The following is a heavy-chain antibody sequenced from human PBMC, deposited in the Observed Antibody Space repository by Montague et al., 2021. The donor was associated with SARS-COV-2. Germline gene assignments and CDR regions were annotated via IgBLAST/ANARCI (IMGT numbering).Heavy chain of an antibody. CDR2: DYYSGTT. CDR3: AREARGYSYGVFPGFDY. V-gene: IGHV4-61*01. D-gene: IGHD5-18*01. CDR1: GVSVSSGSHY. Sequence: ETLSLTCSVSGVSVSSGSHYWSWIRQPPGKGLEWIGYDYYSGTTXYNPSLQSRVSISLDTSNNQFSLSLRSVTSADSAVYFCAREARGYSYGVFPGFDYWGLGVLVTVSS. J-gene: IGHJ4*02.